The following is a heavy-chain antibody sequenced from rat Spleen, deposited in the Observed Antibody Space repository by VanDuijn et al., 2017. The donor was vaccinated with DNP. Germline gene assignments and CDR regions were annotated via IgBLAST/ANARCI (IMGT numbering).Heavy chain of an antibody. CDR3: ARPDY. Sequence: EVHLVESGGGLVQPGRSLKLSCAASGFTFSDYNMAWVRQAPKMGLEWVATISYDGRSTYYRDSVKGRFTISRDNAKDTLYLQMDSLRSEDTATYYCARPDYWGQGVMVTVSS. CDR2: ISYDGRST. V-gene: IGHV5-7*01. J-gene: IGHJ2*01. CDR1: GFTFSDYN.